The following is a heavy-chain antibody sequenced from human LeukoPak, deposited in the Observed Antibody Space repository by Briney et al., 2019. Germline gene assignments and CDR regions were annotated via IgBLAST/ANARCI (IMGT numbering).Heavy chain of an antibody. Sequence: PSETLSLTCTVSGGSISSYYWSWIRQPPGKGLEWIGYTYYSGSTNYNPSLKSRVTISVDTSKNQFSLKLSSVTAADTAVYYCARDSSSPRVKYLQHWGQGTLVTVSS. CDR3: ARDSSSPRVKYLQH. J-gene: IGHJ1*01. CDR2: TYYSGST. CDR1: GGSISSYY. V-gene: IGHV4-59*12. D-gene: IGHD6-6*01.